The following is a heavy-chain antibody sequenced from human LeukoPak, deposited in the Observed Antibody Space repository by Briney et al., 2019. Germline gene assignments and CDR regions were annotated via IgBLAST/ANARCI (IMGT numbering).Heavy chain of an antibody. D-gene: IGHD3-22*01. Sequence: PGGSLRLSCAASGFTFSNYAKSWVRQAPGKGLEWVSALNGGGITYYADSVKGRFTISRDTSTNTLYLQMNSLRAEDTAVYYCAKKGDYDISGYYPLDYWGQGTLVTVSS. V-gene: IGHV3-23*01. CDR2: LNGGGIT. J-gene: IGHJ4*02. CDR1: GFTFSNYA. CDR3: AKKGDYDISGYYPLDY.